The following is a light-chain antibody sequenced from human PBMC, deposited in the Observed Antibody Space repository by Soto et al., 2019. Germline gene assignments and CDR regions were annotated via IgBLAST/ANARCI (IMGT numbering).Light chain of an antibody. CDR1: QGITND. CDR2: WAS. Sequence: IQLTQTPSYLSERVGDRVTITCRASQGITNDLGWYQQKPGQPPKLLIYWASTRESGVPDRFSASGSGTDFTLTITSLQAQDVAVYYCQQYYSTPSTSGQGVRLEIK. J-gene: IGKJ5*01. V-gene: IGKV4-1*01. CDR3: QQYYSTPST.